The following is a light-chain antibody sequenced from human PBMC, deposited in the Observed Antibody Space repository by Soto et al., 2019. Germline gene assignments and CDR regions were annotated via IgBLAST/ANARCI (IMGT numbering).Light chain of an antibody. Sequence: TQSPATLSLSPGERATLSSRASQSVSSNLAWYQQKPGQAPRLLIYGASTRATGIPARFSGSGSGTEFTLTISSLQSEDFAVYYCQQYNNWPGTFGQGTKVDIK. CDR2: GAS. V-gene: IGKV3-15*01. CDR3: QQYNNWPGT. CDR1: QSVSSN. J-gene: IGKJ1*01.